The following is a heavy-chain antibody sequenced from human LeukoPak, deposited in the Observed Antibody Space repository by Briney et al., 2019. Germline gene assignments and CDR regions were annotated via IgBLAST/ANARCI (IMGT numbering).Heavy chain of an antibody. D-gene: IGHD5-24*01. CDR1: GGSISSSSYY. CDR2: IYYSGST. Sequence: SETLSLTCTVSGGSISSSSYYWGWIRQPPGKGLEWIGSIYYSGSTYYNPSLKSRVTISVDTSKNQFSLKLSSVTAADTAVYYCARVMIHVEMATINYFDYWGQGTLVTVSS. V-gene: IGHV4-39*07. CDR3: ARVMIHVEMATINYFDY. J-gene: IGHJ4*02.